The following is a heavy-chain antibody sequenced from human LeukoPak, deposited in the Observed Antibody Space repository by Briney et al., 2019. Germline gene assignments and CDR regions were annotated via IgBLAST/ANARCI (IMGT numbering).Heavy chain of an antibody. CDR2: ISLVGDT. V-gene: IGHV3-13*01. J-gene: IGHJ3*01. D-gene: IGHD1-26*01. CDR1: GFSFNDYD. CDR3: ARAHVGAGLAFDF. Sequence: GGSLRLSCAASGFSFNDYDMHWVRQTAGKRLEWVSAISLVGDTYYPASVKGRFTASRDSAKSFLYLQMNSLRAGDTALYYCARAHVGAGLAFDFWGRGTMVTVSS.